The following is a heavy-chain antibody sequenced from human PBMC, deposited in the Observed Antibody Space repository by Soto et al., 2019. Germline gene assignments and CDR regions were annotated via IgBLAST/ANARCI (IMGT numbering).Heavy chain of an antibody. CDR3: ARPDSSGYYVN. J-gene: IGHJ4*02. CDR2: IYPADSDT. V-gene: IGHV5-51*01. CDR1: GYSFTSYW. Sequence: DSLRISRKGSGYSFTSYWIALVRQMPGKGLEWMGIIYPADSDTRYSPSFQGQVTISADKSISTAYLQWSSLKASDTAMYYCARPDSSGYYVNWGQGTLVTVSS. D-gene: IGHD3-22*01.